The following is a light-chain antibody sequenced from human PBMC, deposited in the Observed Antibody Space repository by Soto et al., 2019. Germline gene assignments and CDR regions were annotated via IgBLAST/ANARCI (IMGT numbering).Light chain of an antibody. CDR2: DAS. V-gene: IGKV1-5*01. CDR1: QSISTW. J-gene: IGKJ2*01. Sequence: DIQMTQSPSTLSAYVGDRVTITCRASQSISTWLAWYRQKPGKAPKVLIYDASSLESGVPSRFSGSGSGTEFTLTISSLQPDDFATYYCQQYNTYSPYTFGQGTKLEIK. CDR3: QQYNTYSPYT.